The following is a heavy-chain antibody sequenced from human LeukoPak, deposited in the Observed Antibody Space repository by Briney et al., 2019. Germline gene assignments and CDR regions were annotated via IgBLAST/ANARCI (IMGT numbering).Heavy chain of an antibody. J-gene: IGHJ4*02. D-gene: IGHD1-26*01. V-gene: IGHV4-30-2*01. CDR3: ARGHYSGSTRYYFDY. Sequence: SQTLSLTCAVSGGSISSGGYSWRWIRQPPGKGLPWVGYIYHSGSTYYNPSLKSRVTISVDRSKNQFSLKLSSVTAADMAVYYCARGHYSGSTRYYFDYWGQGTLVTVSS. CDR1: GGSISSGGYS. CDR2: IYHSGST.